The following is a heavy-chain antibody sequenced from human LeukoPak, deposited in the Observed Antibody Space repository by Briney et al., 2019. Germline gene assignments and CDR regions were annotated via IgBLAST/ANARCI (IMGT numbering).Heavy chain of an antibody. CDR2: ISSSGPT. CDR3: ARDPPRRYDY. D-gene: IGHD1-14*01. J-gene: IGHJ4*02. CDR1: GFTFSDYS. Sequence: GSLRLSCAASGFTFSDYSMNWVRQAPGKGLEWISYISSSGPTHYADSVTGRFTISRDNAKNSVYLQMNSLRLEDTAVYYCARDPPRRYDYWGQGTLVTVSS. V-gene: IGHV3-48*01.